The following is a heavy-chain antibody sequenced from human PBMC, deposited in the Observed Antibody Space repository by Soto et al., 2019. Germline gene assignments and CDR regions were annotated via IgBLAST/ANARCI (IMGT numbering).Heavy chain of an antibody. CDR3: AIGLWIRGNWFHP. CDR1: GFTFSSYW. CDR2: IKQDGSEK. V-gene: IGHV3-7*01. Sequence: EMQLVESGGGLVQPGGSLRLSCAASGFTFSSYWMSWVRQAPGKGLEWVANIKQDGSEKYYVDSVKGRFTISRDNAKNSLYLQMNSLRAEDTAVYYCAIGLWIRGNWFHPWGQGSLVTVSS. J-gene: IGHJ5*02. D-gene: IGHD5-12*01.